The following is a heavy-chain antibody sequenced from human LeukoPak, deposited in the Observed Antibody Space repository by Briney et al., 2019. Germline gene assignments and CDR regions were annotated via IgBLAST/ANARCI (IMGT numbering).Heavy chain of an antibody. J-gene: IGHJ2*01. V-gene: IGHV3-11*04. Sequence: KPGGSLRLSCAASGFTFSDYYMSWIRQAPGKGLEWVSYISSSGSTIYYADSVKGRFTISRDNAKNSLYLQMNSLRAEDTAVYYCARSRSSGHFSTYWYFDLWGRGTLVTVSS. CDR3: ARSRSSGHFSTYWYFDL. CDR2: ISSSGSTI. D-gene: IGHD6-19*01. CDR1: GFTFSDYY.